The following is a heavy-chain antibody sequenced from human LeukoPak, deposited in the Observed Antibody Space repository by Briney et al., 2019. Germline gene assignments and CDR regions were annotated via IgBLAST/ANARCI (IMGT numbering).Heavy chain of an antibody. CDR3: AREGYYYGSGSYWVEYYYYYMDV. V-gene: IGHV4-4*07. D-gene: IGHD3-10*01. CDR2: IYTSGST. J-gene: IGHJ6*03. CDR1: SGSISSYY. Sequence: PSETLSLTCTVSSGSISSYYWSWIRQPAGKGLEWIGRIYTSGSTNYNPSLKSRVTMSVDTSKNQFSLKLSSVTAADTAVYYCAREGYYYGSGSYWVEYYYYYMDVWGKGTTVTVSS.